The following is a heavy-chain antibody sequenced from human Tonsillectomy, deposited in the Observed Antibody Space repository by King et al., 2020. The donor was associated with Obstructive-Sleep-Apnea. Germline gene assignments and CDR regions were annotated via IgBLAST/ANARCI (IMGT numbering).Heavy chain of an antibody. CDR3: TSKSRITIFGVVSYVDY. Sequence: QLVQSGGGLVKPGGSLRLSCAASGFTFSNAWMSWVRQAPGKGLEWVGRIKSKTDGGTTDYAAPVKGSFTISRDDSKNTVYLQMNSLKTADTAVYYCTSKSRITIFGVVSYVDYWGQGTLVTVSS. CDR2: IKSKTDGGTT. V-gene: IGHV3-15*01. D-gene: IGHD3-3*01. CDR1: GFTFSNAW. J-gene: IGHJ4*02.